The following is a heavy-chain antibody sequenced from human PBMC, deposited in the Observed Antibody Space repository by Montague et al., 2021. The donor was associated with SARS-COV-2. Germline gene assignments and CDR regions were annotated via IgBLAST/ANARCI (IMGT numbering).Heavy chain of an antibody. CDR3: ARVSRGMIFGVVIRPYYYMDV. D-gene: IGHD3/OR15-3a*01. J-gene: IGHJ6*03. CDR2: IYTSGST. Sequence: TLSLTCTVSGGSISSGSYYWSWIRQPAGKGLEWIGRIYTSGSTNHNPSLKSRVTISVDTSKNQFSLKLSSVTAADTAVYYCARVSRGMIFGVVIRPYYYMDVWGKGTTVTVSS. CDR1: GGSISSGSYY. V-gene: IGHV4-61*02.